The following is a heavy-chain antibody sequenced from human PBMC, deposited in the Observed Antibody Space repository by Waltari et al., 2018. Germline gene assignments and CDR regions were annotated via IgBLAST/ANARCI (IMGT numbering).Heavy chain of an antibody. D-gene: IGHD6-19*01. CDR2: SRSKPYGETT. CDR1: GFTFSDYD. J-gene: IGHJ4*02. CDR3: TSGRWLANFDD. Sequence: EGQLVESGGGLVQPGRSLRLSCKGSGFTFSDYDLSWVRQAPGKGLELVAFSRSKPYGETTEYAASVRGRFTISRDDSENFAYLEMNSLKSEDTALYYCTSGRWLANFDDWGQGALVTVSS. V-gene: IGHV3-49*04.